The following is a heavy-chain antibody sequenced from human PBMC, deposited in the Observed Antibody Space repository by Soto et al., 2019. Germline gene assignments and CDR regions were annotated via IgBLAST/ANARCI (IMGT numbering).Heavy chain of an antibody. D-gene: IGHD2-15*01. CDR2: IIPIFGTA. J-gene: IGHJ4*02. CDR3: ARDCSGGSCYSDY. V-gene: IGHV1-69*13. CDR1: GGTFSSYA. Sequence: SVKVSCKVSGGTFSSYAISWVRQAPGQGLEWMGGIIPIFGTANYAQKFQGRVTITADESTSTAYMELSSLRSEDTAVYYCARDCSGGSCYSDYWGQGTLVTVSS.